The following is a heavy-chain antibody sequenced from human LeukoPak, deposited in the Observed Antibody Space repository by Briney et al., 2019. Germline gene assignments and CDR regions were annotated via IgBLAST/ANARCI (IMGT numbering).Heavy chain of an antibody. J-gene: IGHJ6*02. V-gene: IGHV4-34*01. CDR2: INHSGST. D-gene: IGHD4-17*01. CDR1: GGSFSGYY. Sequence: SETLFLTCAVYGGSFSGYYWCWIRQPPGKGLEWIGEINHSGSTNYNPSLKSRVTISVDTSKNQFSLKLSSVTAADTAVYYCARGSGGDYSYYYYYYGMDVWGQGTTVTVSS. CDR3: ARGSGGDYSYYYYYYGMDV.